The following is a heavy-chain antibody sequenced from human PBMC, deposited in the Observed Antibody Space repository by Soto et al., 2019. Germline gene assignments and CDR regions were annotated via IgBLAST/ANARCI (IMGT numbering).Heavy chain of an antibody. CDR2: IWYDGSNK. CDR3: ANSIN. V-gene: IGHV3-33*06. Sequence: QVQLVESGGGVVQPGRSLRLSCAASGFPFSSYGMHWVRQAPGKGLDWVAVIWYDGSNKDYAESVKGRFTISRDNSKNTLYLQMNSLRADDTAVYYCANSINWGQGTLVTVSS. CDR1: GFPFSSYG. J-gene: IGHJ4*02.